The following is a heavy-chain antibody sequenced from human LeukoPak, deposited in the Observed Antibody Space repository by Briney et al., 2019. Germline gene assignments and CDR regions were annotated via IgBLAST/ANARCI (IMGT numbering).Heavy chain of an antibody. CDR2: IYYSGST. V-gene: IGHV4-59*08. Sequence: PSETLSLTCTVSGGSISSYYWSWIRQPPGKGLEWIGYIYYSGSTNYNPSLKSRVTISVDTSKNQFSLKLSSVTAADTAVYYCARQNVVGAIDYWGQGNPGHRLL. CDR3: ARQNVVGAIDY. CDR1: GGSISSYY. D-gene: IGHD2-15*01. J-gene: IGHJ4*02.